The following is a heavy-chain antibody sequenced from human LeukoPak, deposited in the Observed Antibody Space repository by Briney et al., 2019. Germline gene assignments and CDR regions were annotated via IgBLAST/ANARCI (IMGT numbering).Heavy chain of an antibody. CDR2: TTSSSSTI. V-gene: IGHV3-48*02. CDR1: GFSFSSYS. CDR3: ARDKWQSFDY. Sequence: GGSLRLSCAASGFSFSSYSMNWVRQAPGKGPEWVSYTTSSSSTIYYADSVKGRFTISRDNAKNSLYLQMNSLRDEDTAVYYCARDKWQSFDYWGQGTLLTVSS. J-gene: IGHJ4*02. D-gene: IGHD5-12*01.